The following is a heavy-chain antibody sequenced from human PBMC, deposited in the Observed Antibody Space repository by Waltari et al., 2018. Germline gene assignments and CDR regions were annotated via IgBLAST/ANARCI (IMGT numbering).Heavy chain of an antibody. J-gene: IGHJ4*02. V-gene: IGHV3-23*01. CDR1: GFTFSSYD. Sequence: EVQLLESGGGLVQPGGSLRLSCAASGFTFSSYDMSWVRQAPGKGLEWVSAISGIGGSTYYADSVKGRLTSSRDNSKNALYLQMNSLRAEDTAVYYCAKEVDYSFHYFDYWGQGTLVTVSS. CDR3: AKEVDYSFHYFDY. D-gene: IGHD4-4*01. CDR2: ISGIGGST.